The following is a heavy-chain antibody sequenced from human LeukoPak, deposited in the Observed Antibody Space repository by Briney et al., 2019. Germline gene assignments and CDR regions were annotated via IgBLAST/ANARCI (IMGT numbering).Heavy chain of an antibody. CDR3: ARDLKGYSSGSLYFDY. V-gene: IGHV1-46*01. CDR2: INPSGGST. J-gene: IGHJ4*02. CDR1: GYTFTSYY. D-gene: IGHD3-22*01. Sequence: GASVKVSCKASGYTFTSYYMHWVRQAPGQGLEWMGIINPSGGSTSYAQKFQGRVTMTRDTSTSTVYMELSSLRSEDTAVYYCARDLKGYSSGSLYFDYWGQGTLVTVSS.